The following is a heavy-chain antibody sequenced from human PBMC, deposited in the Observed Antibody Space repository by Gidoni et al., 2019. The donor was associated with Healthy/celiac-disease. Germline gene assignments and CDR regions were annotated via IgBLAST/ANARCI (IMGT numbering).Heavy chain of an antibody. CDR1: GFTFSDYY. V-gene: IGHV3-11*06. CDR3: ARDLGYDILTGFYGMDV. D-gene: IGHD3-9*01. J-gene: IGHJ6*02. Sequence: QVQLVESGGGLVKPGGSLRLSCAASGFTFSDYYMSWIRQAPGKGREWVSYISSSSSYTNYADSVKGRFTISRDNAKNSLYLQMNSLRAEDTAVYYCARDLGYDILTGFYGMDVWGQGTTVTVSS. CDR2: ISSSSSYT.